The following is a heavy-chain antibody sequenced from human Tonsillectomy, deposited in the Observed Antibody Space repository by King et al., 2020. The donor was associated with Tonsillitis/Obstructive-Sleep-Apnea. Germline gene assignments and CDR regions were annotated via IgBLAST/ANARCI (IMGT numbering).Heavy chain of an antibody. CDR2: IDPSDSYT. CDR3: ARGGVGYDFAFDI. Sequence: QLVQSGAEVKKPGESLRISCKGSGYSFASYWINWVRQMPGKGLEWMGRIDPSDSYTNYRPSFQGHVTFSVDKSISTSYLPWSSLRASDTAIYYCARGGVGYDFAFDIWGQGTMVTVSS. V-gene: IGHV5-10-1*01. D-gene: IGHD5-12*01. J-gene: IGHJ3*02. CDR1: GYSFASYW.